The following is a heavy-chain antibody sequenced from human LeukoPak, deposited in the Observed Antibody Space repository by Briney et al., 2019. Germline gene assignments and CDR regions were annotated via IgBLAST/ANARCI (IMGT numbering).Heavy chain of an antibody. D-gene: IGHD3-22*01. CDR3: AREAMTYYYDSSGLNQVFDY. V-gene: IGHV3-53*01. Sequence: PGGSLRLSCAASGFTVSSNYMSWVRQAPGKGLEWVSVIYSGGSTYYADSVKGRFTISRDNSKNTLYLQMNSLRAEDTAVYYCAREAMTYYYDSSGLNQVFDYWGQGTLVTVSS. CDR2: IYSGGST. CDR1: GFTVSSNY. J-gene: IGHJ4*02.